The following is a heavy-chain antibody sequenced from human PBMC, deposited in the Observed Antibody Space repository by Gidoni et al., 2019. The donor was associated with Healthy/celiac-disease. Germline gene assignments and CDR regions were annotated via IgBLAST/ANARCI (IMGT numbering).Heavy chain of an antibody. V-gene: IGHV3-15*01. Sequence: EVQLVESGGGLVKPGGSLRLSCAASGCTFSNAWMSWVRQAPGKGLEWVGRIKSKTDGGTTDYAAPVKGRFTISRDDSKNTLYLQMNSLKTEDTAVYYCTTDPFSGQWLAMGYYYYYGMDVWGQGTTVTVSS. CDR2: IKSKTDGGTT. CDR1: GCTFSNAW. J-gene: IGHJ6*02. CDR3: TTDPFSGQWLAMGYYYYYGMDV. D-gene: IGHD6-19*01.